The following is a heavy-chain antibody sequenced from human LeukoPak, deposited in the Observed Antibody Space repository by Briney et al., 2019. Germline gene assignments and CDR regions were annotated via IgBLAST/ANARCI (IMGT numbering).Heavy chain of an antibody. V-gene: IGHV3-23*01. J-gene: IGHJ4*02. CDR3: AKLLYYYDSSQPY. CDR2: ISGSGGST. D-gene: IGHD3-22*01. Sequence: GGTLSLSCAASGFTFSHYGMSWVRPAPGKGLEWVSAISGSGGSTYYADSVKGRFTISKYNTKDTLYLQMNSLRAEDTAVYYCAKLLYYYDSSQPYWGQGTLVTVSS. CDR1: GFTFSHYG.